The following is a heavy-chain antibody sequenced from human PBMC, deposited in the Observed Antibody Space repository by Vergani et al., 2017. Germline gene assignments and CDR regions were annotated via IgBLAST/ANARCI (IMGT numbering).Heavy chain of an antibody. CDR2: IYYSGST. D-gene: IGHD1-26*01. J-gene: IGHJ6*02. CDR3: ARVRATTKVVTPSGNYYYSGMDG. Sequence: VQLLESGGGLVQPGGSLRLTCAASEFTFSNYAMNWVRQAPGKGLEWIGYIYYSGSTNYNPSLKIRVTISVDTSKNQFSLKLSSVTAADTAVYYCARVRATTKVVTPSGNYYYSGMDGWSQRTTVTVSS. V-gene: IGHV4-59*01. CDR1: EFTFSNYA.